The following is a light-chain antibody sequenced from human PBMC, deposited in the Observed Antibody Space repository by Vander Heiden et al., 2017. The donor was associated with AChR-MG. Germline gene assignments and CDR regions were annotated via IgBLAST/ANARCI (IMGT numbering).Light chain of an antibody. Sequence: QSVLTQPPSASGPPGQRVTISCSGSSSNIGRNTVNWYQQLPGTAPKLVIYSTNQRPSGVPDRFSGSESGTSASLAISGLQSEDEADYYCAAWDDSLNGWVFGGGTKLTVL. V-gene: IGLV1-44*01. CDR2: STN. J-gene: IGLJ3*02. CDR3: AAWDDSLNGWV. CDR1: SSNIGRNT.